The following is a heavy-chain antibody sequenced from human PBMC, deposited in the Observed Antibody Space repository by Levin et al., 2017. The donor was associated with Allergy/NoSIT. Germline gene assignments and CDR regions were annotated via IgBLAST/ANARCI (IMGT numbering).Heavy chain of an antibody. Sequence: LSLTCAASGFTFSSSGMHWVRQAPGKGLEWVAVIWYDGSNKYYADSVKGRFTISRDNSKNTLYLQMNSLRAEDTAVYYCARDFYAMGYFQVAPDIWGQGTMVTVSS. CDR1: GFTFSSSG. D-gene: IGHD5-18*01. V-gene: IGHV3-33*01. CDR2: IWYDGSNK. CDR3: ARDFYAMGYFQVAPDI. J-gene: IGHJ3*02.